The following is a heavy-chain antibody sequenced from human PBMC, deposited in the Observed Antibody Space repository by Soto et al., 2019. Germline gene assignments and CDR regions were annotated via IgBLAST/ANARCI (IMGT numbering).Heavy chain of an antibody. CDR3: TPGSVAGEYFQH. Sequence: EVQLVESGGGLVKPGGSLRLSCAASGFTFSNAWMSWVRQAPGKGLEWVGRIKSKTDGGTTDYAAPVKGRFTISRDDSNNTLYLQMNSLKTEDTAVYYCTPGSVAGEYFQHWGQGTLVTVSS. CDR1: GFTFSNAW. J-gene: IGHJ1*01. D-gene: IGHD6-19*01. V-gene: IGHV3-15*01. CDR2: IKSKTDGGTT.